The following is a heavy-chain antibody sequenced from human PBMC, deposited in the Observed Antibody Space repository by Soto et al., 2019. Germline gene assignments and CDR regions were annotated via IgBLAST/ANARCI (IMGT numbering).Heavy chain of an antibody. CDR3: ARNGTYGSSLSQYSGMDV. V-gene: IGHV1-69*13. Sequence: SVKVSCKASGGTFDNFIMNWVRQTPGRGLEWMGGIVPMLGTPTYAEKFKGRVTISATGSASTMYMEVTSLRSEDTAIYYCARNGTYGSSLSQYSGMDVWGQGTTVTVSS. CDR2: IVPMLGTP. CDR1: GGTFDNFI. D-gene: IGHD3-10*01. J-gene: IGHJ6*02.